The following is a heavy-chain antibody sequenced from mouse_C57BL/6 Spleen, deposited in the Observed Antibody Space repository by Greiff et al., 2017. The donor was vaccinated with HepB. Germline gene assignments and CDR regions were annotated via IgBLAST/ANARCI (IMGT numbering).Heavy chain of an antibody. CDR1: GYAFTNYL. D-gene: IGHD1-1*01. Sequence: QVQLKESGAELVRPGTSVKVSCKASGYAFTNYLIEWVKQRPGQGLEWIGVINPGSGGTNYNEKFKGKATLTADKSSSTAYMQLSSLTSEDSAVYFCARRGYGSSYGAMDYWGQGTSVTVSS. V-gene: IGHV1-54*01. J-gene: IGHJ4*01. CDR3: ARRGYGSSYGAMDY. CDR2: INPGSGGT.